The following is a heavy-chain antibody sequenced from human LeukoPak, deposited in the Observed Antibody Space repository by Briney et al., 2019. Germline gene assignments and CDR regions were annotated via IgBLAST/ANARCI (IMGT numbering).Heavy chain of an antibody. D-gene: IGHD4-17*01. CDR3: ARDGTVTTLATFDI. J-gene: IGHJ3*02. CDR2: ISAYNGNT. Sequence: GASVKVSCKASGYTFTSYGISWLRQAPGQGLEWMGWISAYNGNTNYAQKLQGRVTMTTDTSTSTAYMELRSLRSDDTAVYYCARDGTVTTLATFDIWGQRTMVTVSS. V-gene: IGHV1-18*01. CDR1: GYTFTSYG.